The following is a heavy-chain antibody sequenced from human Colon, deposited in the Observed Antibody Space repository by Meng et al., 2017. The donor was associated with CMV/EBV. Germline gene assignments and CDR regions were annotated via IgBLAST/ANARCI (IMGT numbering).Heavy chain of an antibody. J-gene: IGHJ4*02. Sequence: GESLKISCAASEFIVSSNYMAWVRQAPGKGLEWVSIIYGGGSTYYADSVKGRFTISTDNAKNSLSLQMNSLRAEDTAVYYCARAPFTGLVGATTAYFDYWGQGTLVTVSS. D-gene: IGHD1-26*01. CDR3: ARAPFTGLVGATTAYFDY. CDR2: IYGGGST. V-gene: IGHV3-53*01. CDR1: EFIVSSNY.